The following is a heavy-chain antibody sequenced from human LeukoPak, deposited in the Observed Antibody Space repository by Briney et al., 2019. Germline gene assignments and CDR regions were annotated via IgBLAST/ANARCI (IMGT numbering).Heavy chain of an antibody. J-gene: IGHJ3*02. CDR1: GFTFSSYG. D-gene: IGHD6-13*01. CDR3: AKGSFIAAAGTEAFDI. CDR2: IRYDGSNK. Sequence: PGGSLRLSCAASGFTFSSYGMHWVRQAPGKGLEWVAFIRYDGSNKYYADSVKGRFTISRDNSKNTLYLQMNSLRAEDTAVYYCAKGSFIAAAGTEAFDIWGQGTMVTVSS. V-gene: IGHV3-30*02.